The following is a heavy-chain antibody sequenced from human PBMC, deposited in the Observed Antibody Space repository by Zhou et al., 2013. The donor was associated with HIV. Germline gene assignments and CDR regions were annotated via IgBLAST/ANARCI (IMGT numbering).Heavy chain of an antibody. J-gene: IGHJ6*03. Sequence: QGQLVQSGGEVKKPGASLRVSCEGSGYPFGTYGLNWVRQAPGQGLQWMGWISVYSGNTDYAQKFQGRVTLTTDTSTNTAYMELRSLTSDDMATYYCARAITARHYYMDVWAKGPRSPSP. V-gene: IGHV1-18*03. D-gene: IGHD1-20*01. CDR2: ISVYSGNT. CDR3: ARAITARHYYMDV. CDR1: GYPFGTYG.